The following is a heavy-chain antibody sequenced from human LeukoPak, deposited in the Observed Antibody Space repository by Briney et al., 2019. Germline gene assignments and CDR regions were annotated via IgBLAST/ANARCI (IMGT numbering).Heavy chain of an antibody. D-gene: IGHD3-22*01. CDR1: SDSIGSYY. V-gene: IGHV4-4*07. CDR3: ATTTYYYDSSGYYFLDY. CDR2: IDTSGST. Sequence: SETLSLTCTVSSDSIGSYYWSWIRQPAGKGLEWIGRIDTSGSTNYNPSLKSRVTMSVDTSKNQFSLELSSVTAADTAVYYCATTTYYYDSSGYYFLDYWGQGTLVTVPS. J-gene: IGHJ4*02.